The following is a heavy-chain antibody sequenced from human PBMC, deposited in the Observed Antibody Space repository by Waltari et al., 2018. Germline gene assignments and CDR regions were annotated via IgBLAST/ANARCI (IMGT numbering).Heavy chain of an antibody. CDR3: ARHITRLSHVDD. D-gene: IGHD3-3*01. Sequence: QVQLQESGPGLVKPSETLSLTCAVSGASINSDYYWGWIRQPPGKGLEWIGSIYHSGTTYYSPSLKRRVTISVDTSKNQFSRRLSSVTAADTAVYSCARHITRLSHVDDWGQGTLVTVSS. J-gene: IGHJ4*02. CDR2: IYHSGTT. CDR1: GASINSDYY. V-gene: IGHV4-38-2*01.